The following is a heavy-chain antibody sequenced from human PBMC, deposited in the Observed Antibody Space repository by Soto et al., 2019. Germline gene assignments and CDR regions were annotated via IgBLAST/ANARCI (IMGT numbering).Heavy chain of an antibody. Sequence: ASVKVSCKASGGTFSSYAISWVRQAPGQGLEWMGGIIPIFGIANYAQKFQGRVTITAYKSTSTAYMELSSLRSEDTAVYYCARDGLSIAAAGTDAFDIWGQGTMVTVSS. CDR2: IIPIFGIA. D-gene: IGHD6-13*01. CDR3: ARDGLSIAAAGTDAFDI. V-gene: IGHV1-69*10. J-gene: IGHJ3*02. CDR1: GGTFSSYA.